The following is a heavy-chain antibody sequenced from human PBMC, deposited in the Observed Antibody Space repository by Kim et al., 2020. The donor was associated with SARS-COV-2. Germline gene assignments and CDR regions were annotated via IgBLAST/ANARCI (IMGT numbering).Heavy chain of an antibody. CDR2: FPFLGRH. V-gene: IGHV4-31*02. J-gene: IGHJ3*02. CDR3: ARRAARPLGSFDI. D-gene: IGHD6-6*01. Sequence: GKGPGGLEYFPFLGRHYYNPALKSRVTLSVDTSENQFSLTLNSVTAADTAVYYCARRAARPLGSFDIWGRGTMVTVSS.